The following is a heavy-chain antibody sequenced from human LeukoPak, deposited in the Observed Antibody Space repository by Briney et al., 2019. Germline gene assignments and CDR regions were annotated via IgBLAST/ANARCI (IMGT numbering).Heavy chain of an antibody. V-gene: IGHV3-74*01. Sequence: GGSLRLSCAASGFTFSSYWMHWVRQAPGKGLVWVSRINSDGSSTSYADSVKGRFTISRDNAKNTLYLQMNSLRAEDTAVYYCARERNYYDSSDPPVGFDLWGRGTLVTVSS. CDR1: GFTFSSYW. D-gene: IGHD3-22*01. CDR2: INSDGSST. CDR3: ARERNYYDSSDPPVGFDL. J-gene: IGHJ2*01.